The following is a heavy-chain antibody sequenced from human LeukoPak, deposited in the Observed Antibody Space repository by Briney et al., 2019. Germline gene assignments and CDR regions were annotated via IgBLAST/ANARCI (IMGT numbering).Heavy chain of an antibody. CDR3: AREMTVTGDAFDI. J-gene: IGHJ3*02. CDR2: ISSNGGST. V-gene: IGHV3-64*01. CDR1: GFTFRKYA. Sequence: PGRSLRLSCAASGFTFRKYAMHWVRQAPGKGLEYVSGISSNGGSTSYANSVRGRFTISRDNSKNTLYLQMGSLRAEDMAVYYCAREMTVTGDAFDIWGQGTMVTVSS. D-gene: IGHD4-17*01.